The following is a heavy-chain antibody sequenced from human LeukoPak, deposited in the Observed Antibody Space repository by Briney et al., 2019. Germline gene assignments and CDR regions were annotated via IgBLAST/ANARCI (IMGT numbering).Heavy chain of an antibody. Sequence: ASVKVSCKASGYTFTSYGISWVRQAPGQGLEWMGWMNPNSGNTGYAQKFQGRVTMTRNTSISTAYMELSSLRSEDTAVYYCARVRRQQLPYWGQGTLVTVSS. CDR1: GYTFTSYG. J-gene: IGHJ4*02. V-gene: IGHV1-8*02. CDR2: MNPNSGNT. D-gene: IGHD6-13*01. CDR3: ARVRRQQLPY.